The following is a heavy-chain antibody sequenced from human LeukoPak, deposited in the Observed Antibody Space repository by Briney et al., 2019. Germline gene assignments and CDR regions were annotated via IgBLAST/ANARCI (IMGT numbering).Heavy chain of an antibody. Sequence: GGSLRLSCAASGFTFSSFWMHWVRQAPGKGLVWVSRINTDESSTSYADSVKGRFTISRDNAKNTLYLQMNGLRAEDTAVYYCARGRYGDLDYWGQGTLVTVSS. CDR3: ARGRYGDLDY. CDR1: GFTFSSFW. J-gene: IGHJ4*02. V-gene: IGHV3-74*01. D-gene: IGHD4-17*01. CDR2: INTDESST.